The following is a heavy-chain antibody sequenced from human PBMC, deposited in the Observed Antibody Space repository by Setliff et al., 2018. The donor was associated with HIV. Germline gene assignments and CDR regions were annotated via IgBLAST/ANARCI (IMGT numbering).Heavy chain of an antibody. Sequence: SETLSLTCTVSGGSISSDSYYWSWIRQPAGKGLEWIGYIYPSGSTNYNPSLNSRVTISRDTSRNQFSLKLTSVTAADTAVYYCARTRGYCSATSCYALRGPDYWGQGTLVTVSS. CDR1: GGSISSDSYY. J-gene: IGHJ4*02. CDR2: IYPSGST. V-gene: IGHV4-61*10. CDR3: ARTRGYCSATSCYALRGPDY. D-gene: IGHD2-2*01.